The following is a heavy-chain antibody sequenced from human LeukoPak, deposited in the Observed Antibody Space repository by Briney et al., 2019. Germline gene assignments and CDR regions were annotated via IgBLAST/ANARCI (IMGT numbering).Heavy chain of an antibody. V-gene: IGHV1-18*01. Sequence: ASVKVSCKASGYTFTSCGISWVRQAPGQGLEWMGWISAYNGNTNYAQKLQGRVTMTTDTSTSTAYMELRSLRSDDTAVYYCARGASYSSGWYYYYYGMDVWGQGTTVTVSS. J-gene: IGHJ6*02. D-gene: IGHD6-19*01. CDR1: GYTFTSCG. CDR3: ARGASYSSGWYYYYYGMDV. CDR2: ISAYNGNT.